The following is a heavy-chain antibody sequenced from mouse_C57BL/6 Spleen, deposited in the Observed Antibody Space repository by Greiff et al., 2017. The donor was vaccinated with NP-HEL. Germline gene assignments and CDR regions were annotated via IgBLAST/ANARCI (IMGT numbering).Heavy chain of an antibody. D-gene: IGHD2-4*01. CDR3: AGGLRPLFAY. Sequence: EVQLQQSGPELVKPGASVKISCKASGYSFTGYYMNWVKQSPEKSLEWIGEINPSTGGTTYNQKFKAKATLTVDKSSSTAYMQLKSLTSEDSAVYYCAGGLRPLFAYWGQGTLVTVSA. CDR2: INPSTGGT. CDR1: GYSFTGYY. V-gene: IGHV1-42*01. J-gene: IGHJ3*01.